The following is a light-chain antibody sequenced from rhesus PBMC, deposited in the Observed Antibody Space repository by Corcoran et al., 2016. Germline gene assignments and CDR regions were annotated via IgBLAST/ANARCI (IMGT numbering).Light chain of an antibody. Sequence: EIQMTQSPYSLSASVGDRVTITCRASQGISSWVAWYQQKPGKAPKLLIYKAARLQSGVPSRCSGSGSWTDFTLTINNLTPEYSATYSFQHYIRAPFTFGPGTKLDIK. J-gene: IGKJ3*01. CDR3: QHYIRAPFT. CDR2: KAA. V-gene: IGKV1-21*01. CDR1: QGISSW.